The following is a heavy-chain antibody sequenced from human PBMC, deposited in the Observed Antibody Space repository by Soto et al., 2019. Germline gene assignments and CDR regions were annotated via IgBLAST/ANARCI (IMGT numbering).Heavy chain of an antibody. CDR3: APYYDCDHSGFVY. V-gene: IGHV1-2*02. CDR2: IRPKTGGT. CDR1: GYMFTGYD. D-gene: IGHD3-22*01. J-gene: IGHJ4*02. Sequence: QVHLVQSGAKVKNPGASVKVSCKASGYMFTGYDMHCVRQAPGQGLEWLGWIRPKTGGTHYVQKLQGRVTMTRETASSTGYMELRSLRSDDTAVYYCAPYYDCDHSGFVYWGQGTLVTVSS.